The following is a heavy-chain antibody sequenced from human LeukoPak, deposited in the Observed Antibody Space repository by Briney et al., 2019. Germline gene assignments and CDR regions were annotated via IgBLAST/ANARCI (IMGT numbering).Heavy chain of an antibody. CDR1: GFSFTDAW. CDR2: ISSTSTTI. CDR3: ASGYSSGPVY. V-gene: IGHV3-48*04. J-gene: IGHJ4*02. Sequence: GGSLRLSCAASGFSFTDAWMNWVRQAPGKGLEWVSYISSTSTTIYYADSVKGRFTISRDNAKNSLYLQMNSLRAEDTAVYYCASGYSSGPVYWGQGNLVTVSS. D-gene: IGHD6-19*01.